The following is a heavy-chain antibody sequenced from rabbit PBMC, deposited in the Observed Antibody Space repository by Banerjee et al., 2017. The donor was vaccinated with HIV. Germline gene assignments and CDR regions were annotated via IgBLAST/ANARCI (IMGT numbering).Heavy chain of an antibody. J-gene: IGHJ4*01. D-gene: IGHD6-1*01. CDR2: IDTRSGGRI. CDR1: GFSFSSGYW. CDR3: ARDGGYADYGYALNL. V-gene: IGHV1S45*01. Sequence: QQQLAESGGDLVKPGASLTLTCTASGFSFSSGYWICWVRQAPGKGLEWIACIDTRSGGRIDYANCAKGRFTISKTSSTTVTLQMTSLTAADTATYFCARDGGYADYGYALNLWGPGPLVTVS.